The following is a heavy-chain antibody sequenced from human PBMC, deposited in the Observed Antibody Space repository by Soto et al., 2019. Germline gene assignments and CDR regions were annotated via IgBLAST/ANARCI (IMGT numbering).Heavy chain of an antibody. Sequence: QVQLQESGPGLVKPSETLSLTCAVSGGSISSYYWSWIRQPPGKGLEWIGYVYYSGSTNYNPSLRSLVTVSVDTAKNQFSRKLSSVTAADTAVYYCARRWGVTLDYWGQGTLVTVSS. CDR1: GGSISSYY. V-gene: IGHV4-59*01. CDR2: VYYSGST. J-gene: IGHJ4*02. D-gene: IGHD2-21*02. CDR3: ARRWGVTLDY.